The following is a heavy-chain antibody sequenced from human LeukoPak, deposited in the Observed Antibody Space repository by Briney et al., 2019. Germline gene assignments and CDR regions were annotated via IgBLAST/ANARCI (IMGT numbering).Heavy chain of an antibody. CDR1: GFTVSSNY. CDR3: ARGSAIAAPDY. CDR2: IYSGGST. V-gene: IGHV3-66*01. Sequence: GGSLRLSRAASGFTVSSNYMSWVRQAPGKGLEWVSVIYSGGSTYYADSVKGRFTISRDNSKNTLYLQMNSLRAEDTAVYYCARGSAIAAPDYWGQGTLVTVSS. D-gene: IGHD6-13*01. J-gene: IGHJ4*02.